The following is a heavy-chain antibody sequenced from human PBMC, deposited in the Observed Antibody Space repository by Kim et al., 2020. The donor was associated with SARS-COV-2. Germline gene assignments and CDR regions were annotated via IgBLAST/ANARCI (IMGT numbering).Heavy chain of an antibody. CDR2: ISSSSSTI. CDR1: GFTFSSYS. V-gene: IGHV3-48*02. J-gene: IGHJ4*02. D-gene: IGHD1-20*01. Sequence: GGSLRLSCAASGFTFSSYSMNWVRQAPGKGLEWVSYISSSSSTIYYADSVKGRFTISRDNAKNSLYLQMNSLRDEDTAVYYCASLSLPYKQTQNGGYWGQGTLVTVSS. CDR3: ASLSLPYKQTQNGGY.